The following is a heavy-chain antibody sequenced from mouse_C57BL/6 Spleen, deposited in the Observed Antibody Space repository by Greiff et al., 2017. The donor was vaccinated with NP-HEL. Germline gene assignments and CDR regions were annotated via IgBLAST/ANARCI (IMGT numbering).Heavy chain of an antibody. CDR2: IYPGSGNT. Sequence: QVQLKESGAELVRPGASVKLSCKASGYTFTDYYINWVKQRPGQGLEWIARIYPGSGNTYYNEKFKGKATLTAEKSSSTAYMQLSSLTSEDSAVYFCAGYDYDVAYWGQGTLVTVSA. D-gene: IGHD2-4*01. CDR1: GYTFTDYY. V-gene: IGHV1-76*01. J-gene: IGHJ3*01. CDR3: AGYDYDVAY.